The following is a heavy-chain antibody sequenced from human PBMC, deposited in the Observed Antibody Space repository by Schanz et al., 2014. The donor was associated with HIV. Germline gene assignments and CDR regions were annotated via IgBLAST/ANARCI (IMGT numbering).Heavy chain of an antibody. J-gene: IGHJ5*01. CDR3: AKDRNGYNQPIES. V-gene: IGHV3-23*01. CDR2: ISGSGAGT. Sequence: EVQLLESGGGLVQPGGSLRLSCAASGFTFSSYAMSWVRQAPGKGLEWVSTISGSGAGTYYADSVKGRFTISRDNSKNTLFLQMNSLRAEDTALYYCAKDRNGYNQPIESWGHGTLVSVSS. CDR1: GFTFSSYA. D-gene: IGHD5-18*01.